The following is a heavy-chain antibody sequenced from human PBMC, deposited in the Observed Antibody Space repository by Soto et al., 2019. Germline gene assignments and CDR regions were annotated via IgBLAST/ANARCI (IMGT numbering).Heavy chain of an antibody. D-gene: IGHD3-10*01. Sequence: ASVKVSCKASGYIFANYAMQWVRQAPGQGLEWMGYINPGNGNTKYSQKFQGRLTISRDTSANTVYMDLSSLTSKDTAIYYCARVVKNFSGSGDNRCEPWGKGTRVSVSA. CDR2: INPGNGNT. J-gene: IGHJ5*02. V-gene: IGHV1-3*01. CDR3: ARVVKNFSGSGDNRCEP. CDR1: GYIFANYA.